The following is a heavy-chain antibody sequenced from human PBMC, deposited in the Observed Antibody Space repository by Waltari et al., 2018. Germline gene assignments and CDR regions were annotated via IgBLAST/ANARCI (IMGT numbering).Heavy chain of an antibody. D-gene: IGHD6-19*01. CDR3: AKGRSGWYLITYDY. V-gene: IGHV3-23*01. Sequence: EVQLLASGGGLVQPGGSLRLSCAAFGFTFSSYAMSWVRPAPGKGLEWVSAISGSGGSTYYADSVKGRFTISRDNSKNTLYLQMNSLRAEDTAVYYCAKGRSGWYLITYDYWGQGTLVTVSS. J-gene: IGHJ4*02. CDR2: ISGSGGST. CDR1: GFTFSSYA.